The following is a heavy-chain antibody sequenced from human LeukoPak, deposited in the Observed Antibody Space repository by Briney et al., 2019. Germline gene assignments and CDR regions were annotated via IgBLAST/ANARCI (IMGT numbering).Heavy chain of an antibody. Sequence: SETLSLTCTVSGGSISSYYWSWIRQPPGKGLEWIGEINHSGSTNYNPSLKSRVTISVDTSKNQFSLKLSSVTAADTAMYYFASYYDAKSEPYSWFDPWGQGTLLTVSS. J-gene: IGHJ5*02. D-gene: IGHD3-3*01. CDR3: ASYYDAKSEPYSWFDP. CDR1: GGSISSYY. V-gene: IGHV4-34*01. CDR2: INHSGST.